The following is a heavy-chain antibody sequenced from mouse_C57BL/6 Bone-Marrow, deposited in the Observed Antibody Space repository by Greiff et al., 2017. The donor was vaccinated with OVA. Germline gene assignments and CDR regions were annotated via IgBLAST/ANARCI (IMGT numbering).Heavy chain of an antibody. J-gene: IGHJ3*01. Sequence: QVQLQQPGAELVMPGASVKLSCKASGYTFTSYWMHWVKQRPGQGLEWIGEIDPSDSYTNYNQKFKGKSTLTVDKSSSTAYMQLSSLTSADSADYYCARDDGGGAVFAYWGQGTLVTVSA. CDR3: ARDDGGGAVFAY. V-gene: IGHV1-69*01. D-gene: IGHD2-3*01. CDR2: IDPSDSYT. CDR1: GYTFTSYW.